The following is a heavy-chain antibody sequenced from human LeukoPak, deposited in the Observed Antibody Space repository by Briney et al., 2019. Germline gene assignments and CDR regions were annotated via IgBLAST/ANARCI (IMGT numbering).Heavy chain of an antibody. D-gene: IGHD2-21*02. CDR1: GGSISPYF. CDR2: IYYSGST. Sequence: PSETLSLTCTVSGGSISPYFWSWIRQPPGKGLEWIGSIYYSGSTYYNSSLTSRVTISVDTSKNQFSLKLSSLTAADTAVYYCARAAYCGGDCYLFDYWGQGTLVTVFS. CDR3: ARAAYCGGDCYLFDY. V-gene: IGHV4-59*05. J-gene: IGHJ4*02.